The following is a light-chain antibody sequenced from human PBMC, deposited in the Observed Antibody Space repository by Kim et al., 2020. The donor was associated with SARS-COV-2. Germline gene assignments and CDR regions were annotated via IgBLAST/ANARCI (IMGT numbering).Light chain of an antibody. V-gene: IGLV2-8*01. Sequence: SVTIACTGTSSDVGGYNYVSWDQQHPGKAPKLMIYEVSKRPSGVPDRFSGSKSGNTASLTVSGLQAEDEADYYCNSYAGSNNWVFGGGTQLTVL. J-gene: IGLJ3*02. CDR2: EVS. CDR3: NSYAGSNNWV. CDR1: SSDVGGYNY.